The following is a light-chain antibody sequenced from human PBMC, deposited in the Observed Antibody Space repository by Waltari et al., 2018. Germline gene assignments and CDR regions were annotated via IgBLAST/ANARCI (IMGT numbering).Light chain of an antibody. CDR1: SSDVGGYTY. V-gene: IGLV2-14*03. J-gene: IGLJ2*01. CDR2: DVS. CDR3: SSYTTSTTVV. Sequence: QSALTQPASVSGPPGPSITISCTGTSSDVGGYTYVSWFQQYPGKAPTLMIYDVSNRPSGVSNRFSGSKSGNTASLTISGLQAEDEADYYCSSYTTSTTVVFGGGTKLTVL.